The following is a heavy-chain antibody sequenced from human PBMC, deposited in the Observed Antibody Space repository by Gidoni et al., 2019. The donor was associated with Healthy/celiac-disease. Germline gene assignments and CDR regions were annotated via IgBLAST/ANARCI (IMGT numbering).Heavy chain of an antibody. Sequence: EVQLVESGGGLIQPGGSLRLTCAASGFTASSNYMSWVRQAPGKGLEWVSVIYSGGSTYYADSVKGRFTISRDNSKNTLYLQMNSLGAEDTAVYYCARTYYGGGVMDVWGQGTTVTVSS. V-gene: IGHV3-53*01. CDR3: ARTYYGGGVMDV. J-gene: IGHJ6*02. CDR2: IYSGGST. CDR1: GFTASSNY. D-gene: IGHD4-17*01.